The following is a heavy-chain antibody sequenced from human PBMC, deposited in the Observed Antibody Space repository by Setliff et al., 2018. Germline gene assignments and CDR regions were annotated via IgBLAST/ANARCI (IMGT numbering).Heavy chain of an antibody. CDR3: ARARWWPLLGYYMDV. CDR1: GGSISSSIW. J-gene: IGHJ6*03. D-gene: IGHD2-8*02. Sequence: SETLSLTCAVSGGSISSSIWWSWVRQAPGKGLEWIGEIYHTGSTNYNPSLKSRVTISVDTSKNQFSLKLSSVTAADTAVYYCARARWWPLLGYYMDVWGKGTTVTVSS. V-gene: IGHV4-4*02. CDR2: IYHTGST.